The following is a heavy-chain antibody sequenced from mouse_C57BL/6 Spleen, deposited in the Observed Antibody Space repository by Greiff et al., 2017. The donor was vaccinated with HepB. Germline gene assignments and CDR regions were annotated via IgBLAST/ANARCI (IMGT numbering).Heavy chain of an antibody. D-gene: IGHD1-1*01. CDR1: GYTFTSYW. J-gene: IGHJ4*01. CDR3: ARPLVASYYAMDY. CDR2: IYPGSGST. V-gene: IGHV1-55*01. Sequence: QVQLKQPGAELVKPGASVKMSCKASGYTFTSYWITWVKQRPGQGLEWIGDIYPGSGSTNYNEKFKSKATLTVDTSSSTAYMQLSSLTSEDSAVYYCARPLVASYYAMDYWGQGTSVTVSS.